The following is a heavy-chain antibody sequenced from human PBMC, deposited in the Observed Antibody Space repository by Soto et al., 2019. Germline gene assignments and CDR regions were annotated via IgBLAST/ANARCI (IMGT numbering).Heavy chain of an antibody. CDR3: ARGLAAAGKRYNWFDP. D-gene: IGHD6-13*01. J-gene: IGHJ5*02. CDR2: IYYSGST. Sequence: QVQLQESGPGLVKPSQTLSLTCTVSGGSISSGGYYWSWIRQHPGKGLEWIGSIYYSGSTYYNPSLKSRVTISVDTSTNQFALNLSSVTAADTAVDYCARGLAAAGKRYNWFDPWGQGTLVTVSS. CDR1: GGSISSGGYY. V-gene: IGHV4-31*03.